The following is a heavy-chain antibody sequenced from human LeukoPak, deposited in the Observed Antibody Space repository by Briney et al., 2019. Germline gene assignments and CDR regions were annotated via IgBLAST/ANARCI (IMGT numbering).Heavy chain of an antibody. CDR1: GYTFTGYY. D-gene: IGHD6-19*01. CDR3: ARVEQWLVPRDYYYYGMDV. V-gene: IGHV1-2*02. J-gene: IGHJ6*02. CDR2: INPNSGGT. Sequence: ASVEVSCKASGYTFTGYYMHWVRQAPGQGLEWMGWINPNSGGTNYAQKFQGRVTMTRDTSISTAYMELSRLRSDDTAVYYCARVEQWLVPRDYYYYGMDVWGQGTTVIV.